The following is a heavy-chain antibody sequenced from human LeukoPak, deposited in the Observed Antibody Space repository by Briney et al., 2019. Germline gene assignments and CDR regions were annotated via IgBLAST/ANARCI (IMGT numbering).Heavy chain of an antibody. J-gene: IGHJ4*02. D-gene: IGHD3-3*02. CDR2: ISPYIGNT. Sequence: GASVKVSCKASGYTFTKSYIHWVRQAPGQRLEWMGWISPYIGNTYYSQKLQGRVTMTTDTSTTTAYMELRSLRSDDTGVYYCARFTPRLSREKFDYWGQGTLVTVSS. CDR1: GYTFTKSY. V-gene: IGHV1-18*04. CDR3: ARFTPRLSREKFDY.